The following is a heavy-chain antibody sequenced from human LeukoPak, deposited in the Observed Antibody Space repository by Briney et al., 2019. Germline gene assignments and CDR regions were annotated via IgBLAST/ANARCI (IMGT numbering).Heavy chain of an antibody. J-gene: IGHJ4*02. V-gene: IGHV4-39*01. D-gene: IGHD5-18*01. CDR3: VRQGGYSHGSVLGH. CDR2: TYYRGST. Sequence: SETLSLTCTVSGGSVSSSNYYWGWIRQPPGKGLEWIGSTYYRGSTEYNPSLKSRVTISVDTAKNQFSLKLSSVTAADTAVYYCVRQGGYSHGSVLGHWGQGTLVTVSS. CDR1: GGSVSSSNYY.